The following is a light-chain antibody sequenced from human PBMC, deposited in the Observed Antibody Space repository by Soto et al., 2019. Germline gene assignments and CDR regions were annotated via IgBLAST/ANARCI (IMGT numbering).Light chain of an antibody. V-gene: IGKV2-24*01. Sequence: DVVLTQTPLSLTVTLGQPASISCRSSQSLVYSDGNTHLSWFQQRPGQPLRLLIYKVSNRFSGGPDRFSGSGAEPDFTLKFSRVEAEDVGVYYCLQLAHFPRTVGQGTKVEIQ. CDR3: LQLAHFPRT. CDR2: KVS. CDR1: QSLVYSDGNTH. J-gene: IGKJ1*01.